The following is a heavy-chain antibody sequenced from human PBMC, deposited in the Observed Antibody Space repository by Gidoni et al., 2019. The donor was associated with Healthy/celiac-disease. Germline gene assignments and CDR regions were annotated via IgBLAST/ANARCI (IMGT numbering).Heavy chain of an antibody. CDR2: IYPTGST. D-gene: IGHD5-12*01. V-gene: IGHV4-4*07. Sequence: QVQLQESGPGLLKPSETLSLTCTVSGGSISSYYWSWIRQPSGKGLEWIGRIYPTGSTNYNPSLKSRVSISIDTSKNSFSLKLSSVTATDTAVYYCARGCDFAQNGMDVWGKGTTVTVSS. J-gene: IGHJ6*04. CDR1: GGSISSYY. CDR3: ARGCDFAQNGMDV.